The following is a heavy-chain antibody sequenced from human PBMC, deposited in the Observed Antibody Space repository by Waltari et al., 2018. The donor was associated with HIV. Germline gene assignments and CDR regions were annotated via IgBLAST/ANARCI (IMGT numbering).Heavy chain of an antibody. V-gene: IGHV1-69-2*01. CDR1: GYTFTDYS. CDR3: AVDLVPAAS. Sequence: EVRLLQSGAEVKKPGATVKISCKISGYTFTDYSIHWIQQAPGRGLEWMGLLDPADGEAKFAEKFQGRVTLTADTSTDTAYMEVSGLTSEDTAVYFCAVDLVPAASWGQGTLVIVS. D-gene: IGHD2-2*01. J-gene: IGHJ5*02. CDR2: LDPADGEA.